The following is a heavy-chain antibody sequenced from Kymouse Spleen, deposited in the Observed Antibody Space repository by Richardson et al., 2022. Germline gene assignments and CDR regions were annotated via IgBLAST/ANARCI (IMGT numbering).Heavy chain of an antibody. CDR1: GGSFSGYY. D-gene: IGHD1-7*01. Sequence: QVQLQQWGAGLLKPSETLSLTCAVYGGSFSGYYWSWIRQPPGKGLEWIGEINHSGSTNYNPSLKSRVTISVDTSKNQFSLKLSSVTAADTAVYYCARGRGTGTTYYYYGMDVWGQGTTVTVSS. CDR2: INHSGST. CDR3: ARGRGTGTTYYYYGMDV. J-gene: IGHJ6*02. V-gene: IGHV4-34*01.